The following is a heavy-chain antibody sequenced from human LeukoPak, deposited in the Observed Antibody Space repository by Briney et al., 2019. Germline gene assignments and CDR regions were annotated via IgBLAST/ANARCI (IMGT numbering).Heavy chain of an antibody. CDR1: GFTFSYYW. D-gene: IGHD3-16*02. J-gene: IGHJ4*02. Sequence: GGSLSLSCAASGFTFSYYWMRWLRQAPGKGREGVVNINKSASEIYYVVYVRGRITISRDNAKNSMYLQMNSRRAEDTAVYYCARDPLSQNDYWGEGTLVTASS. CDR3: ARDPLSQNDY. V-gene: IGHV3-7*01. CDR2: INKSASEI.